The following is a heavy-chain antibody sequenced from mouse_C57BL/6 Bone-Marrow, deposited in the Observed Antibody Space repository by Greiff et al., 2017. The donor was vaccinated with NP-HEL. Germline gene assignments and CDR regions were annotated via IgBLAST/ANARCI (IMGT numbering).Heavy chain of an antibody. D-gene: IGHD3-3*01. V-gene: IGHV3-6*01. CDR2: ISYDGSN. J-gene: IGHJ2*01. Sequence: EVQRVESGPGLVKPSQSLSLTCSVTGYSITSGYYWNWIRQFPGNKLEWMGYISYDGSNNYNPSLKNRISITRDTSKNQFFLKLNSVTTEDTATYYCARDRDSSGYYFDYWGQGTTLTVSS. CDR3: ARDRDSSGYYFDY. CDR1: GYSITSGYY.